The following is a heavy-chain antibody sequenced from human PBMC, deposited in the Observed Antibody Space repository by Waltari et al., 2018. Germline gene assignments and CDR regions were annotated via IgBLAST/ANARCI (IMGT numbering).Heavy chain of an antibody. CDR3: ARHAPRSYYGSGSGMDV. V-gene: IGHV4-38-2*02. Sequence: QVQLQESGPGLVKPSETLYLTCTVSGYSISSGYYWGWIRQPPGKGLEWIGSICLRGSTNYNPSLKSRVPIPAHTSKNQFSLKLNSLTAADTAMYYCARHAPRSYYGSGSGMDVWGQGTTVTV. CDR1: GYSISSGYY. D-gene: IGHD3-10*01. CDR2: ICLRGST. J-gene: IGHJ6*02.